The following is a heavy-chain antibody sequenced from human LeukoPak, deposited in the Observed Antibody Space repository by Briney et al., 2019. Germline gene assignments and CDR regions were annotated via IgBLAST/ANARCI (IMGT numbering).Heavy chain of an antibody. CDR1: GGSISSSSYY. CDR3: ARVIAVAYFDY. J-gene: IGHJ4*02. Sequence: SETLSLTCTVSGGSISSSSYYWGWISQPPGKGLEWIGTIYYSETTYYNPSLKSRVIISVDTSKNQFSLKLSSVTAADTAVYYCARVIAVAYFDYWGQGTLVTVSS. CDR2: IYYSETT. V-gene: IGHV4-39*01. D-gene: IGHD3-16*02.